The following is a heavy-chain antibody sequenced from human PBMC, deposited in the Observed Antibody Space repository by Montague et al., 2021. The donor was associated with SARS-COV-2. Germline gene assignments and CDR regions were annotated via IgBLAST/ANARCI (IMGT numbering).Heavy chain of an antibody. V-gene: IGHV4-31*03. CDR1: GGSISSGGYY. J-gene: IGHJ3*02. Sequence: TLTLTCTVSGGSISSGGYYWSWIRQPPGKGLEWIGYIYHTGSTHYNPSLKSRVTISKETSKNHFSLNLSSVTAADSAVYYCARGSGYYDYSGYSYDALDIWGQGTKVTVSS. CDR2: IYHTGST. CDR3: ARGSGYYDYSGYSYDALDI. D-gene: IGHD3-22*01.